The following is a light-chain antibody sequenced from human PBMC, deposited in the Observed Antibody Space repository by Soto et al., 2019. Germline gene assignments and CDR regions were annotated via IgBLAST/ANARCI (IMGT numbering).Light chain of an antibody. CDR1: QSVSSSY. J-gene: IGKJ1*01. CDR2: GAS. CDR3: QQDYKLWT. V-gene: IGKV3D-7*01. Sequence: PVERVTLSCRASQSVSSSYLTWYQQKPGQAPRLLIYGASTRATGIPARFSGSGSGTDFTLTISSLQPEDFAVYYCQQDYKLWTFGQGTKVDIK.